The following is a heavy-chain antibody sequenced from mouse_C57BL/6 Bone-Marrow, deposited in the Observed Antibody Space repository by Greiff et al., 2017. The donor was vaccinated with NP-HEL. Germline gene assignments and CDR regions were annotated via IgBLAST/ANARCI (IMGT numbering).Heavy chain of an antibody. CDR3: AKYYYMFAY. V-gene: IGHV1-19*01. CDR1: GYTFTDYY. J-gene: IGHJ3*01. Sequence: EVQLQQSGPVLVKPGASVKMSCKASGYTFTDYYMNWVKQSHGKSLEWIGVINPYNGGTSYNQKFKGKATLTVDKSSSTAYMELNSLTSEDSAVYYCAKYYYMFAYWGQGTLVTVSA. D-gene: IGHD1-1*02. CDR2: INPYNGGT.